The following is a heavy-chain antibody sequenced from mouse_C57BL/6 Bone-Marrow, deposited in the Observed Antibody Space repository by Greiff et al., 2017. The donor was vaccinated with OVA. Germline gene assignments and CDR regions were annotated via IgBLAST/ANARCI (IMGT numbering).Heavy chain of an antibody. D-gene: IGHD1-1*01. CDR1: GYTFTSYG. CDR3: ARKDYYGSSYAAMDY. Sequence: VMLVESGAELARPGASVKLSCKASGYTFTSYGISWVKQRTGQGLEWIGEIYPRSGNTYYNEKFKGKATLTADKSSSTAYMELRSLTSEDSAVYFCARKDYYGSSYAAMDYWGQGTSVTVSS. V-gene: IGHV1-81*01. CDR2: IYPRSGNT. J-gene: IGHJ4*01.